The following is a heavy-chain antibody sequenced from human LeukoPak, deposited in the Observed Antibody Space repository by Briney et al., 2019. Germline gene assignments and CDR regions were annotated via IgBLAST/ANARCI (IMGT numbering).Heavy chain of an antibody. CDR2: IIPIFGTA. J-gene: IGHJ5*02. CDR3: ARDRAGLVPVWFDP. D-gene: IGHD6-19*01. Sequence: ASVKVSCKASGGTFSSYAISWVRQAPGQGLEWMGGIIPIFGTANYAQKFQGRVTITADKSTSTAYMELSSLRSEDTAVYYCARDRAGLVPVWFDPWGQGTLVTVSS. V-gene: IGHV1-69*06. CDR1: GGTFSSYA.